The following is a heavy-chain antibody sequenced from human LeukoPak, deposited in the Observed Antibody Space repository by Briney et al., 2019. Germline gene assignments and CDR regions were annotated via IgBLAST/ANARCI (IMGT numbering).Heavy chain of an antibody. J-gene: IGHJ4*02. Sequence: VASVTVSCKASGYTFTGYYMHWVRQAPGQGLEWMGWINPNSGGTNYAQKFQGRVTMTRDTSISTAYMELSRLRSDDTAVYYCAAISTPTTRRAYHFDSWGQGTLVTVSS. CDR3: AAISTPTTRRAYHFDS. CDR1: GYTFTGYY. D-gene: IGHD1-1*01. CDR2: INPNSGGT. V-gene: IGHV1-2*02.